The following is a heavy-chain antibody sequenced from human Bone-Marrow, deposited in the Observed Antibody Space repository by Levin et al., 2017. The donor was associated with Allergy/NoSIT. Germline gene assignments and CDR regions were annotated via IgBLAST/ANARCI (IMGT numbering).Heavy chain of an antibody. V-gene: IGHV3-74*01. J-gene: IGHJ4*02. D-gene: IGHD3-9*01. Sequence: LSFSSSFSPFLPSWPHWVRQAPGKGLVWVSGINSDGSSTTYADSVKGRFTISRDNAKNMLYLQMSGLRAEDTAVYYCARGGILTGKNFDYWGQGTLVTVSS. CDR3: ARGGILTGKNFDY. CDR1: FSPFLPSW. CDR2: INSDGSST.